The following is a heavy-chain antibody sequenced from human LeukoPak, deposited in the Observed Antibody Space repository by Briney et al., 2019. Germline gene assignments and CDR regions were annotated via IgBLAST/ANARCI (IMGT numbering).Heavy chain of an antibody. D-gene: IGHD2-2*02. Sequence: RASETLSLTCTVSGGSISSYYWSWIRQPPGKGLEWIGYIYYSGSTNYNPSLKSRVTISVDTSKNQFSLKLSSVTAADTAVYYCARTPYCSSTSCYTNWFDPWGQGTLVTVSS. CDR2: IYYSGST. CDR3: ARTPYCSSTSCYTNWFDP. J-gene: IGHJ5*02. CDR1: GGSISSYY. V-gene: IGHV4-59*08.